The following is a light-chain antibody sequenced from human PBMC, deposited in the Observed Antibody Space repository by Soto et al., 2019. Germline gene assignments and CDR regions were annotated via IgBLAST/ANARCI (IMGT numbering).Light chain of an antibody. CDR2: STN. Sequence: QTVVTQEPSFSVSPGGTVTLTCGLTSDSVSTSYYASWYQQTPGQTPRMLIYSTNTRSSGVPDRFSGSILGNKAALTITGALADDESDYYCVLYMGSGFWVFGGGTQLTVL. J-gene: IGLJ3*02. CDR3: VLYMGSGFWV. V-gene: IGLV8-61*01. CDR1: SDSVSTSYY.